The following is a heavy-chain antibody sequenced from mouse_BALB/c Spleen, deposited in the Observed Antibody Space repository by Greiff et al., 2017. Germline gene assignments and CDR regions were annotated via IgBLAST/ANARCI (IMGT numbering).Heavy chain of an antibody. Sequence: EGKLMESGPGLVKPSQSLSLTCTVTGYSITSDYAWNWIRQFPGNKLEWMGYISYSGSTSYNPSLKSRISITRDTSKNQFFLQLNSVTTEDTATYYCARREVYDGAMDYWGQGTSVTVSS. D-gene: IGHD2-14*01. CDR2: ISYSGST. CDR1: GYSITSDYA. CDR3: ARREVYDGAMDY. J-gene: IGHJ4*01. V-gene: IGHV3-2*02.